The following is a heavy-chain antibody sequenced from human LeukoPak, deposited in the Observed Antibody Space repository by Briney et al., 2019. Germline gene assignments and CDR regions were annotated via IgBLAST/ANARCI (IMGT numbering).Heavy chain of an antibody. CDR2: IKQGGTEK. CDR3: ARGPSDGDRVDFLDS. V-gene: IGHV3-7*01. J-gene: IGHJ4*02. D-gene: IGHD4-17*01. CDR1: GFTFSSHW. Sequence: GGSLRLSCAASGFTFSSHWMTWVRQAPGKGLEWVAGIKQGGTEKYYADSVKGRFTVSRDNAKNSLYLQMNSLSADDTAVYFCARGPSDGDRVDFLDSWGRGTKVTVSS.